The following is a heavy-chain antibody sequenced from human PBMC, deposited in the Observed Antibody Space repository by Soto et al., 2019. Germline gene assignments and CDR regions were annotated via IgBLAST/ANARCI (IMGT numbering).Heavy chain of an antibody. CDR2: ISAYNGNT. V-gene: IGHV1-18*01. Sequence: ASVKVSCKASGYTFTSYGISWVRQAPGQGLEWMGWISAYNGNTNYAQKFQGRVTITADKSTSTAYMELSSLRSEDTAVYYCAVPLNNFDYWGQGTLVTVSS. J-gene: IGHJ4*02. CDR3: AVPLNNFDY. CDR1: GYTFTSYG.